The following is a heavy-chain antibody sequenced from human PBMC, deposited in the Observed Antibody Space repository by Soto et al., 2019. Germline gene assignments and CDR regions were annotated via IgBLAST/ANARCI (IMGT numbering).Heavy chain of an antibody. CDR3: AREGRGKKAGYNGLVSLGY. J-gene: IGHJ4*02. CDR1: GSRFSNYV. V-gene: IGHV1-69*06. Sequence: SVKVSCKVSGSRFSNYVISWVRQAPGHGLEWLGRIVPIFNSTKYAQSFQGRVTITADKSTSTASLELSSLRSDDTAVYYCAREGRGKKAGYNGLVSLGYWGQGTLVTVSS. D-gene: IGHD2-2*02. CDR2: IVPIFNST.